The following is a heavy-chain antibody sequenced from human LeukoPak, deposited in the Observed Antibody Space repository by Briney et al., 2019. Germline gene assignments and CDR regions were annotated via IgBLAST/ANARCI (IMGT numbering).Heavy chain of an antibody. D-gene: IGHD5-18*01. Sequence: GGSLSLSCAASGFTFSSYAMHWVRQAPGKGLEWVAVISYDGSNEYYADSVKGRLTISRDNSKNTLYLQMNSLRAEDTAVYYCAGDMVTENPDYWGQGTLVTVSS. J-gene: IGHJ4*02. CDR2: ISYDGSNE. CDR1: GFTFSSYA. CDR3: AGDMVTENPDY. V-gene: IGHV3-30-3*01.